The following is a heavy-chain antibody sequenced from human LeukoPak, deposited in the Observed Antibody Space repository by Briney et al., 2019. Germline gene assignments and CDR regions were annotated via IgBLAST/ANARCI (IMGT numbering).Heavy chain of an antibody. CDR2: FYVGGAT. J-gene: IGHJ4*02. D-gene: IGHD3-10*01. V-gene: IGHV3-53*01. CDR1: GFSVTNNY. Sequence: PGGSLRLSCAVSGFSVTNNYMSWVRQAPGKGLEWVSVFYVGGATYYADSVKGRFTISRDNSENTLYLQMNSLRAEDTAVYYCAKLTRSGSYYFDYWGQGTLVTVSS. CDR3: AKLTRSGSYYFDY.